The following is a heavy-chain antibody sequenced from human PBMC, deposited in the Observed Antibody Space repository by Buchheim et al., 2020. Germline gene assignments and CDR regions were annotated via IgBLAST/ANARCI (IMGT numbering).Heavy chain of an antibody. J-gene: IGHJ5*02. V-gene: IGHV1-2*04. Sequence: QVQLVQSGAEVKKPGASVKVSCKASGYTFTGYYMHWVRQAPGQGLEWMGWINPNSGGTNYAQKFQGWVTMTRDTSISPAYMERSRLRSDDTAVYYCARADGSGGPSDWFDPWGQGTL. CDR1: GYTFTGYY. D-gene: IGHD2-15*01. CDR3: ARADGSGGPSDWFDP. CDR2: INPNSGGT.